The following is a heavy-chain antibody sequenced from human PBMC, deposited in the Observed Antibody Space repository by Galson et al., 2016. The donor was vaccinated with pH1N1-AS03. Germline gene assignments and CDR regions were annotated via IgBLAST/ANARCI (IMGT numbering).Heavy chain of an antibody. CDR3: ARDPRGPCTSATCPTTYYFGMDV. Sequence: SVKVSCKASGYIFTGFYVHWVRQAPGQGLEWMGWINTDSGVTNYAQEFEAWVTMTRDTSVSTAYMELYGLKSADTAVYYCARDPRGPCTSATCPTTYYFGMDVWGQGTTVIVSS. D-gene: IGHD2-2*01. J-gene: IGHJ6*02. CDR2: INTDSGVT. CDR1: GYIFTGFY. V-gene: IGHV1-2*04.